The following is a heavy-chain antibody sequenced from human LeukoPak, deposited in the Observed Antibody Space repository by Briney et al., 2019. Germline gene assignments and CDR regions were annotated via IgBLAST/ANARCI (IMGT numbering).Heavy chain of an antibody. CDR2: ISSSSSYI. J-gene: IGHJ4*02. CDR1: GFTFSSYA. D-gene: IGHD3-22*01. Sequence: GGSLRLSCAASGFTFSSYAMHWVRQAPGKGLEWVSSISSSSSYIYYADSVKGRFTISRDNAKNSLYLQMNSLRAEDTAVYYCAKPPNYYDSSGYYNWGQGTLVTVSS. CDR3: AKPPNYYDSSGYYN. V-gene: IGHV3-21*01.